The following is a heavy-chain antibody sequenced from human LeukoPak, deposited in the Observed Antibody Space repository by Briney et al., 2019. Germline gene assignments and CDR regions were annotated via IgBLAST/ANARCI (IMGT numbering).Heavy chain of an antibody. CDR1: GFTSSGFI. CDR3: AAGITLVRGGTFDI. Sequence: PGGSLRLSCAASGFTSSGFIIRWVRQAPGKGLEWIGRVTSKTNSYATAYAASVKGRFTVSRDDSKKTAYLQMNSLKTEDTAVYYCAAGITLVRGGTFDIWGQGTMVIVSS. D-gene: IGHD3-10*01. V-gene: IGHV3-73*01. CDR2: VTSKTNSYAT. J-gene: IGHJ3*02.